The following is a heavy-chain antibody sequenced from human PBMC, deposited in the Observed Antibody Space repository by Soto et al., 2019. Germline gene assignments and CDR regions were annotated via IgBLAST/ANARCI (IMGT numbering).Heavy chain of an antibody. CDR1: GHTFHNYA. CDR3: AKVSGGSGVVPAALN. V-gene: IGHV3-23*01. D-gene: IGHD2-2*01. CDR2: ISGSGGST. J-gene: IGHJ4*02. Sequence: EVQLLESGGGLEQPGGSLRLSCVGSGHTFHNYAMTWVRQAPGKGLEWVSGISGSGGSTYYADFVRGRFTISRDDSKNTLYLQMNSLRAEATAVFYCAKVSGGSGVVPAALNWGQGNLVTVSS.